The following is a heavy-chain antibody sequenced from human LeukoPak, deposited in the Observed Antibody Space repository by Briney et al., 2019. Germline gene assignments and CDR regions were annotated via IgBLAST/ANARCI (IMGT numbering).Heavy chain of an antibody. D-gene: IGHD3-22*01. CDR1: VGSYRGYY. Sequence: SETVSLTRAVYVGSYRGYYWRWIRQPPWKGREWVGEINHSGSTNYNPSLKSRVTISVDTSKNQFSLKLSSVTAADTAVYYCARGLYYDSSGYYYESGYYFDYWGQGTLVTVSS. CDR2: INHSGST. J-gene: IGHJ4*02. V-gene: IGHV4-34*01. CDR3: ARGLYYDSSGYYYESGYYFDY.